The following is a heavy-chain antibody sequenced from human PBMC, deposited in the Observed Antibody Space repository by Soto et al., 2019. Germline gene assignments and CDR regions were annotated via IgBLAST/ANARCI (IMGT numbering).Heavy chain of an antibody. Sequence: SETLSLTCTVSGPSISSSSYYWGWLRQPPGKGLEWIGRIYYSGSTYYNPSLKSRVTISVDTSKNQFSLKLSSVTAADAAVYYCARQVAHDKPFDYWGQGTLVTGSS. J-gene: IGHJ4*02. CDR2: IYYSGST. V-gene: IGHV4-39*01. CDR1: GPSISSSSYY. CDR3: ARQVAHDKPFDY.